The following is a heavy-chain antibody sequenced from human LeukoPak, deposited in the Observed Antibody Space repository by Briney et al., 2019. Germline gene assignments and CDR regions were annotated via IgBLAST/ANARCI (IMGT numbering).Heavy chain of an antibody. Sequence: SETLSLTCAVYGGSFTIYSWSWIRQPPGKGLEWIGEINHSGSTNYNPSLKSRVTISVDTSKNQFSLKLSSVTAADTAVYYCASSSGWSFDPWGQGTLVTVSS. J-gene: IGHJ5*02. CDR2: INHSGST. CDR1: GGSFTIYS. V-gene: IGHV4-34*01. CDR3: ASSSGWSFDP. D-gene: IGHD6-19*01.